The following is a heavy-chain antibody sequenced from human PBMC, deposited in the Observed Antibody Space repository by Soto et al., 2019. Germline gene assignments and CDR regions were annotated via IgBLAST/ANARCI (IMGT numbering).Heavy chain of an antibody. CDR2: INSDGSST. D-gene: IGHD2-15*01. V-gene: IGHV3-74*01. CDR3: ARLYGYCSGGSCYRVIADYYYYMDV. J-gene: IGHJ6*03. Sequence: GGSLRLSCAASGFTFSSYWMHWVRQAPGKGLVWVSRINSDGSSTSYADSVKGRFTISRDNAKNTLYLQMNSLRAEDTAVYYCARLYGYCSGGSCYRVIADYYYYMDVWGKGTTVTVSS. CDR1: GFTFSSYW.